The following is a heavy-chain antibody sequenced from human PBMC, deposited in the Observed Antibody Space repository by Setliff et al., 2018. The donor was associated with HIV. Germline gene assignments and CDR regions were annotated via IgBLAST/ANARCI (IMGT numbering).Heavy chain of an antibody. CDR2: INNHNDNT. V-gene: IGHV1-18*01. CDR3: ARAAVAGPWRKLDY. D-gene: IGHD6-19*01. J-gene: IGHJ4*02. Sequence: ASVKVSCKASGYTFTSYGMNWVRQVPGQGLEWMGWINNHNDNTDYAQRLQGRVTMTTDTSTRTAYMELRSLRSDDTAVYYCARAAVAGPWRKLDYWGQGTLVTVSS. CDR1: GYTFTSYG.